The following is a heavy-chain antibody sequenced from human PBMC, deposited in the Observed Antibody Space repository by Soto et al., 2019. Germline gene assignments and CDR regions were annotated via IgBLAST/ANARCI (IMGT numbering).Heavy chain of an antibody. D-gene: IGHD2-2*01. Sequence: PVGSLRLSCAASGFTFSNAWMSWVRQAPGKGLEWVGRIKSKTDGGTTDYAAPVKGRFTISRDDSKNKLYLQMNSLKTEDTAVYYCTTAIVVPAAIGMDVWGKGTTVTVS. CDR3: TTAIVVPAAIGMDV. J-gene: IGHJ6*04. CDR2: IKSKTDGGTT. V-gene: IGHV3-15*01. CDR1: GFTFSNAW.